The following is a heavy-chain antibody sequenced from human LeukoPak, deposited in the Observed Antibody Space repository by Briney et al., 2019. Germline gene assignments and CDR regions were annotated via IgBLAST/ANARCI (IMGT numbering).Heavy chain of an antibody. Sequence: GASVKVSCKASGYTFTSYYMHWVRQAPGQGLEWMGIINPNGGSTSYAQKFQGRVTMTRDTSTSTVYMELSSLRSEDTAVYYCARDAYDYVWGSYRYSLDYWGQGTLVTVSS. V-gene: IGHV1-46*01. CDR3: ARDAYDYVWGSYRYSLDY. CDR1: GYTFTSYY. CDR2: INPNGGST. J-gene: IGHJ4*02. D-gene: IGHD3-16*02.